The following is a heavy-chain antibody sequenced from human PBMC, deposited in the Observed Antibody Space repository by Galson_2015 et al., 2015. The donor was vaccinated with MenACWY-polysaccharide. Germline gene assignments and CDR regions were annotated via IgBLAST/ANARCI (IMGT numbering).Heavy chain of an antibody. J-gene: IGHJ5*02. CDR3: ARGGRAVSNRNWFDP. V-gene: IGHV4-31*03. CDR2: ISYDGGT. Sequence: TLSLTCTVFGDSITSGGYFWSWIRQHPGKGLEWIASISYDGGTYYNPSLKGRVTISVDTPNNQFSLKLNSVTAADTAVYYCARGGRAVSNRNWFDPWGQGILVTVSS. CDR1: GDSITSGGYF. D-gene: IGHD3-16*01.